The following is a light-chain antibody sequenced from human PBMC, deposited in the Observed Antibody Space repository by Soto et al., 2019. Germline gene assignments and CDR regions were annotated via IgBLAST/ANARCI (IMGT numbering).Light chain of an antibody. Sequence: DGQMNQSPSSLSASFGDRARITCRASHGITTYLNWFHQTPGKAPKLLIYSASILQTGVPARFSGGGSGTQFTLTINSLQPEDVGRYFCQQNYNSRWTFGEGLEVEI. CDR2: SAS. CDR1: HGITTY. J-gene: IGKJ1*01. V-gene: IGKV1-39*01. CDR3: QQNYNSRWT.